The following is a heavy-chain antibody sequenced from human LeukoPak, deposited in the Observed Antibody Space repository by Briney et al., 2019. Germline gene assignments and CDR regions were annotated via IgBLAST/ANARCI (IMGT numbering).Heavy chain of an antibody. D-gene: IGHD6-6*01. CDR2: IYHSGST. Sequence: SSETLTLTCTVSGGSISTYYWNWIRQPPGKGLEWIGYIYHSGSTNYNPSLQSRVTISVDTSKNQFPLNLNSVTAADTAVYYCARGGAARLHFQNWGQGTLVTVSS. V-gene: IGHV4-59*01. CDR3: ARGGAARLHFQN. J-gene: IGHJ1*01. CDR1: GGSISTYY.